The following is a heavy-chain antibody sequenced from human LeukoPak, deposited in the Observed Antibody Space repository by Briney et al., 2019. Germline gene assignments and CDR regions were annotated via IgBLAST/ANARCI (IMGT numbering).Heavy chain of an antibody. CDR2: ISCSGGST. J-gene: IGHJ4*02. CDR1: RFTFSSSA. D-gene: IGHD5-24*01. Sequence: GGSLRLSCAASRFTFSSSAMSWVRQAPGKGLEWVSTISCSGGSTYSTDSVKGRFTISRDNSKSTLYLQMNSLRVEDTAIYYCAKGGPQFFDYWGQGTLVTVSS. CDR3: AKGGPQFFDY. V-gene: IGHV3-23*01.